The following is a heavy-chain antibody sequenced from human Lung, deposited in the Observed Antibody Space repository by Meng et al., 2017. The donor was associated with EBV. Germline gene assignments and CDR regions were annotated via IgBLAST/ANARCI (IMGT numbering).Heavy chain of an antibody. V-gene: IGHV4-31*03. CDR2: IYYSGCT. D-gene: IGHD4-11*01. J-gene: IGHJ4*02. Sequence: QVQLKESGPGLVKPSKTLSLTCTVSGGSISSGGYYWSWIRQTPGKGLEWIGYIYYSGCTYYNPSLKSRVTISVDTSKNQFSLKLSSVTAADTAVYYCAATVNDGYFDYWGQGTLVTVSS. CDR1: GGSISSGGYY. CDR3: AATVNDGYFDY.